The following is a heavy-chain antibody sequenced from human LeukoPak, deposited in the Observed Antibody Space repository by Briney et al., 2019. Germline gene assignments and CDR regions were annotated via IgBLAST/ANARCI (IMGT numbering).Heavy chain of an antibody. Sequence: GGSLRLSCAASGFTFSSYSMNWVRQAPGKGLEWVSYISSSSSTIYYADSVKGRFTISRDNAKNSLYLQMNSLRDEDTAVYYCARDPRLWFREDLRGAFWDYWGQGTLVTVSS. V-gene: IGHV3-48*02. CDR2: ISSSSSTI. CDR1: GFTFSSYS. CDR3: ARDPRLWFREDLRGAFWDY. D-gene: IGHD3-10*01. J-gene: IGHJ4*02.